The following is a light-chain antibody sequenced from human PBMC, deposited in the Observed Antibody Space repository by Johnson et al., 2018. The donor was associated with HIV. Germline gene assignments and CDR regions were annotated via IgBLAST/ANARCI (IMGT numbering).Light chain of an antibody. J-gene: IGLJ1*01. CDR2: DNN. Sequence: QYVLTQSPSVSAAPGQKVTISCSGSSSNIGNNYVSWYQQLPGTAPKLLIYDNNKRPSGIPDRFSGSKSGTSATLGITGLQTGDEADYYCGTWDSSLSVFYVFGTGTKLTAL. CDR3: GTWDSSLSVFYV. V-gene: IGLV1-51*01. CDR1: SSNIGNNY.